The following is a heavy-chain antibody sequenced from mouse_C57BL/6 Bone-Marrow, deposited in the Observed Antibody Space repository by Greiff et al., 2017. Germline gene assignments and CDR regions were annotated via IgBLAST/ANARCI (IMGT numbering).Heavy chain of an antibody. J-gene: IGHJ3*01. CDR1: GYAFSSSW. Sequence: SGPELVKPGASVKISCKASGYAFSSSWMNWVKQRPGKGLEWIGRIYPGDGDTNYNGKFKGKATLTADKSSSTAYMQLSSLTSEDSAVYFCANYYDGFAYWGQGTLVTVSA. CDR2: IYPGDGDT. D-gene: IGHD1-1*02. CDR3: ANYYDGFAY. V-gene: IGHV1-82*01.